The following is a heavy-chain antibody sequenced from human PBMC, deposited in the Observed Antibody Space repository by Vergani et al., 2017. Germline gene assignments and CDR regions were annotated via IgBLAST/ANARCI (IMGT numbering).Heavy chain of an antibody. CDR1: GFTSSYYG. J-gene: IGHJ1*01. CDR3: ATKSCGTPGCQIGYFRE. D-gene: IGHD1-1*01. V-gene: IGHV3-30*03. CDR2: ISYDGTQK. Sequence: QVHLVESGGGVVQPGRSRRLSCVVSGFTSSYYGMHWVRQAPGKGLEWVAVISYDGTQKYYADSVKGRFTISRDNSKSTLYLQMNSLRTEDTAAYYCATKSCGTPGCQIGYFREWGQGTLVTVSS.